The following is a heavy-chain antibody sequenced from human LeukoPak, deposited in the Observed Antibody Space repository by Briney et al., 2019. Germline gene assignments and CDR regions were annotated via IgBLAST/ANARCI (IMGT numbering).Heavy chain of an antibody. Sequence: SETLSLTCTVSGDSITSYYWNWIRQPPGKGLEWIGYVYYRGATNYNPSLKTRVTTSIDTSKKQFSLKLSSVTAADAAVYFCAGVFSGRRPFELWGKGTLVTVSS. V-gene: IGHV4-59*01. D-gene: IGHD3-10*01. CDR1: GDSITSYY. J-gene: IGHJ4*02. CDR3: AGVFSGRRPFEL. CDR2: VYYRGAT.